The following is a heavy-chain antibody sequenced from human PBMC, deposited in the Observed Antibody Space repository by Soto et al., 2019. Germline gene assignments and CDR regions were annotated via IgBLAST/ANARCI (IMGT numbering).Heavy chain of an antibody. V-gene: IGHV2-5*01. CDR1: GFSLSTSGVG. Sequence: GPTLVNPTQTLTLTCTFSGFSLSTSGVGVGWIRQPPGKALEWLALIYWNDDKRYSPSLKSRLTITKDTSKNQVVLTMTNMDPVDTATYYCAHSRGKRGYYDFWSGYYTAWFDPWGQGTLVTVSS. D-gene: IGHD3-3*01. CDR3: AHSRGKRGYYDFWSGYYTAWFDP. J-gene: IGHJ5*02. CDR2: IYWNDDK.